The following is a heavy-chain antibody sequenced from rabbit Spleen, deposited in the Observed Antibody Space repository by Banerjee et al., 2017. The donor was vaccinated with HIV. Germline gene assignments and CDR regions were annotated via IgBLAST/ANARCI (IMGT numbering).Heavy chain of an antibody. CDR3: ARGGDAAFGFSYFMF. J-gene: IGHJ4*01. V-gene: IGHV1S45*01. CDR1: GVSFSGDSY. Sequence: QQQLEESGGGLVKPGGTLTLTCIASGVSFSGDSYMCWVRQAPGKGLEWIACIDTGSSGFTYFASWAKGRFTISKTSSTTVTLQMTSLTAADTATYFCARGGDAAFGFSYFMFWGPGTLVTVS. D-gene: IGHD6-1*01. CDR2: IDTGSSGFT.